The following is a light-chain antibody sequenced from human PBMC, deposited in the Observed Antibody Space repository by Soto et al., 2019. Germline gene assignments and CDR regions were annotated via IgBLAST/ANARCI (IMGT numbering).Light chain of an antibody. J-gene: IGLJ2*01. CDR2: DVS. CDR3: SLYTASSSFVL. CDR1: SSDVGGYNY. V-gene: IGLV2-14*03. Sequence: QSALTQPASVSGSPGQSITISCTGTSSDVGGYNYVSWYQHHPGKAPKLMVYDVSNRPSGVSNRFSGSKSGNTASLTIAGLQADDEADYYCSLYTASSSFVLFGGGTKLTVL.